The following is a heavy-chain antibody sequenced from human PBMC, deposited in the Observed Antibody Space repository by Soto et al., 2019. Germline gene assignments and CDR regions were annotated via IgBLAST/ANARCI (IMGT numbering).Heavy chain of an antibody. J-gene: IGHJ5*02. CDR3: ARAVFPRPPPYSRGLNL. Sequence: PSETLSLTCAVYGGSFSGYYWTWIRQPPGKGLEWIGEINHSGSTNYNPSLKSRVTISVDTSKNQFSLKLSSVAAADTAVYYCARAVFPRPPPYSRGLNLWGQGILVTVSS. V-gene: IGHV4-34*01. D-gene: IGHD6-19*01. CDR2: INHSGST. CDR1: GGSFSGYY.